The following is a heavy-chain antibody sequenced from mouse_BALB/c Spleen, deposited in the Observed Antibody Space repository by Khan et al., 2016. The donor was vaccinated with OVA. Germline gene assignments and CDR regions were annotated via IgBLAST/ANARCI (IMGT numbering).Heavy chain of an antibody. CDR2: ISSGSSTI. CDR1: GFTLSSFG. V-gene: IGHV5-17*02. D-gene: IGHD2-1*01. CDR3: ARSGGNFHWYFDV. J-gene: IGHJ1*01. Sequence: EVELVESGGGLVQPGGSRKLSCVASGFTLSSFGMHWVRQAPMKGLEWVAHISSGSSTIYYVDTVKGRFTISRDNPPNTLFLQITNMRSEDTAMYYCARSGGNFHWYFDVWGAGTSVTVSS.